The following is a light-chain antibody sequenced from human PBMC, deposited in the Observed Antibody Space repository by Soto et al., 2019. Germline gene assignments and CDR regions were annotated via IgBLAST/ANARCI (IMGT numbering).Light chain of an antibody. CDR1: QSVSTF. CDR3: QQYGNSPLT. V-gene: IGKV3-20*01. Sequence: EIVLTQSPATVSLSPGERATLSCRASQSVSTFLAWYQQKPGQAPRLLIYGASSRAIGIPDRFSGSGSGTDFNLTISRLEPEDFAVYYCQQYGNSPLTFGGGTKVEIK. J-gene: IGKJ4*01. CDR2: GAS.